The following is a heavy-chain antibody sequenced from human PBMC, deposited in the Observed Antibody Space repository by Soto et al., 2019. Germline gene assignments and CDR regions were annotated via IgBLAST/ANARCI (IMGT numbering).Heavy chain of an antibody. CDR2: ISSSSSTI. CDR1: GFTFSSYS. D-gene: IGHD6-6*01. CDR3: ARVGCIAARLVCAPDY. Sequence: GGSLRLSCAASGFTFSSYSMNWVRQAPGKGLEWVSYISSSSSTIYYADSVKGRFTISRDNAKNSLYLQMNSLRAEDTAVYYCARVGCIAARLVCAPDYWGQGTLVTVSS. V-gene: IGHV3-48*01. J-gene: IGHJ4*02.